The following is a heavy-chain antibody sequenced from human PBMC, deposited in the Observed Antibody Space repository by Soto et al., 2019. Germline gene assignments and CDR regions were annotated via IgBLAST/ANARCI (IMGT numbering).Heavy chain of an antibody. CDR1: GGSISSYY. V-gene: IGHV4-59*12. D-gene: IGHD7-27*01. J-gene: IGHJ4*02. Sequence: TSETLSLTCTVSGGSISSYYWSWIRQPPGKGLEWIGYISHSVGIYYNPSLKSRVTISVDGSKNQFSLKLNSVTAADTAVYFCARLTGEPDYWGQGILVTVSS. CDR3: ARLTGEPDY. CDR2: ISHSVGI.